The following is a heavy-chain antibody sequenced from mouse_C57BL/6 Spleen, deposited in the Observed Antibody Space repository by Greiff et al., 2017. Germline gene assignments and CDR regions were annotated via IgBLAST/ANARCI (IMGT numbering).Heavy chain of an antibody. J-gene: IGHJ2*01. CDR1: GYTFTSYW. CDR3: ARGAYGSSYYYFDY. V-gene: IGHV1-72*01. D-gene: IGHD1-1*01. Sequence: QVQLKQPGAELVKPGASVKLSCKASGYTFTSYWMHWVKQRPGRGLEWIGRIDPNSGGTKYNEQFKSKATLTVDKPASTAYMQLSSRTSEDSAVYYCARGAYGSSYYYFDYWGQGTTLTVSS. CDR2: IDPNSGGT.